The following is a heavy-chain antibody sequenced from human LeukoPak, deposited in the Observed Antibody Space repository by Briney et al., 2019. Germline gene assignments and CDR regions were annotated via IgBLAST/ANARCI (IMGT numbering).Heavy chain of an antibody. Sequence: GGSLRLSCAASGFTFSGSAMHWVRQASGKGLEWVGRIRSKANNYATAYAASVKGRFTISGDDLQNTAYLEMSSLKTEDTGVYYCSSGGYCTSTSCYGVYWGQGTLVTVSS. D-gene: IGHD2-2*01. J-gene: IGHJ4*02. CDR1: GFTFSGSA. CDR3: SSGGYCTSTSCYGVY. V-gene: IGHV3-73*01. CDR2: IRSKANNYAT.